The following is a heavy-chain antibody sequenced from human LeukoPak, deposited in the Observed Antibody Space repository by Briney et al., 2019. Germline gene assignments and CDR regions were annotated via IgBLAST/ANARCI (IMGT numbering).Heavy chain of an antibody. CDR1: GFTFSSYG. D-gene: IGHD6-25*01. CDR2: IRYDGSNK. J-gene: IGHJ4*02. CDR3: AKDMAATLDY. Sequence: GGSLRLSCAASGFTFSSYGMHWVREAPGKGLEWVAFIRYDGSNKYYADSVKGRFTISRDNSKNTLYLQMNSLRAEDTAVYYCAKDMAATLDYWGQGTLATVSS. V-gene: IGHV3-30*02.